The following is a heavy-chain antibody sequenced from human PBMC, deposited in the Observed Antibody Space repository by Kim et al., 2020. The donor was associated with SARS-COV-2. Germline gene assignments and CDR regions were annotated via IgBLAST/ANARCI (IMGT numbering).Heavy chain of an antibody. CDR3: AREQINYDILTGKDWFDP. V-gene: IGHV4-31*02. Sequence: KSRVTISVDTSKNQFSLKLSSVTAAETAVYYCAREQINYDILTGKDWFDPWGQGTLVTVSS. D-gene: IGHD3-9*01. J-gene: IGHJ5*02.